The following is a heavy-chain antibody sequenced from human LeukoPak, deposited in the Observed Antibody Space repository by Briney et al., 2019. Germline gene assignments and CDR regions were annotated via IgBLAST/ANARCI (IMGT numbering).Heavy chain of an antibody. CDR1: GFTFSSYA. Sequence: PGGSLRLSCAAPGFTFSSYAMHWVRQAPGKGLEWGAVISYDGSNKYYADSVKGRFTISRDNSKNTLYLQMNSLRAEDTAVYYCARGRDYDFWSGYFDYWGQGTLVTVSS. CDR2: ISYDGSNK. V-gene: IGHV3-30*01. D-gene: IGHD3-3*01. J-gene: IGHJ4*02. CDR3: ARGRDYDFWSGYFDY.